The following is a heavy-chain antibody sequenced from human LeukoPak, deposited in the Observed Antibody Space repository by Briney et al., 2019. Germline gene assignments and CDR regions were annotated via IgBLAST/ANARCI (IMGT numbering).Heavy chain of an antibody. Sequence: GGSLRLSCAASGFTFSSYSMNWVRQAPGKGLEWISYITSDSSSMYYADSVKGRFTISRDNSKNTLYLQMNSLRAEDTAVYYCAKDRYYYDSSGYSDYWGQGTLVTVSS. CDR3: AKDRYYYDSSGYSDY. V-gene: IGHV3-48*01. J-gene: IGHJ4*02. CDR2: ITSDSSSM. CDR1: GFTFSSYS. D-gene: IGHD3-22*01.